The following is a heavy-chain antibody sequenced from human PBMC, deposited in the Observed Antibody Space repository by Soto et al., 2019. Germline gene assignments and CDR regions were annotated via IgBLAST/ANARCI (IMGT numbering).Heavy chain of an antibody. Sequence: GESLKISCAASGFTFDDYAMHWVRQAPGKGLEWVSLISWDGGSTYYADSVKGRFTISRDNSKNSLYLQMNSLRAEDTALYYCAKGYSSRRRHYYYYGMDVWGQGTTVTVSS. CDR1: GFTFDDYA. CDR3: AKGYSSRRRHYYYYGMDV. CDR2: ISWDGGST. J-gene: IGHJ6*02. V-gene: IGHV3-43D*03. D-gene: IGHD6-13*01.